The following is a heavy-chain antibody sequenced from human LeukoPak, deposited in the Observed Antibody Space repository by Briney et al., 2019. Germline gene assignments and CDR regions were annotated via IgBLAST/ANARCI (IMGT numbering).Heavy chain of an antibody. Sequence: GGSLRLSCAASGFTFSSYWMHWVRQAPGKGLVWVSRIKSDGSTNYANSVKGRFTISRDNAKNTVSLQMNSLRAEDTGVYFCARAPSEIGGYYPEYFRHWGQGTLVTVSS. CDR3: ARAPSEIGGYYPEYFRH. J-gene: IGHJ1*01. CDR2: IKSDGST. D-gene: IGHD3-22*01. CDR1: GFTFSSYW. V-gene: IGHV3-74*01.